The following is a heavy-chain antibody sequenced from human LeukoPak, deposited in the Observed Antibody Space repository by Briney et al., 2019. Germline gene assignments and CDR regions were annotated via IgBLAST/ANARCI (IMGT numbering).Heavy chain of an antibody. Sequence: GGSLRLSCAASGFTFSSYSMNWVRQAPGKGLEWVSSISSSSSYIYYADSVKGRFTISRDNAKNSLYLQMNSLRAEDTAVYYCARVRDSSSWYPAFDIWGQGTMVTVSS. CDR1: GFTFSSYS. CDR3: ARVRDSSSWYPAFDI. V-gene: IGHV3-21*01. D-gene: IGHD6-13*01. CDR2: ISSSSSYI. J-gene: IGHJ3*02.